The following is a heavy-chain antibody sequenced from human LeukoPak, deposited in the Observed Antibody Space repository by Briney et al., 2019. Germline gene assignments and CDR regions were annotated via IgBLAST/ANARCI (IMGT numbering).Heavy chain of an antibody. CDR3: ARGFFTSSSWEPLGWFDP. J-gene: IGHJ5*02. Sequence: GGSLRLSCAVSGFTFEDYGMSWVRQAPGKGLEWVSGINWNGGSTGYADSVKGRFTISRDNAKNSLYLQMNSLRAEDTAVYYCARGFFTSSSWEPLGWFDPWGQGTLVTVSS. CDR1: GFTFEDYG. CDR2: INWNGGST. D-gene: IGHD6-13*01. V-gene: IGHV3-20*04.